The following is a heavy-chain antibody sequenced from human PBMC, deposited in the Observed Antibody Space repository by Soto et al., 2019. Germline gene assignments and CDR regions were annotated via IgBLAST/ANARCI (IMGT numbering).Heavy chain of an antibody. CDR3: ARHSGSYLLDSYGMDV. CDR2: ITPMFGTA. Sequence: QVQLVQSGAEVKKPGSSVKVSCKASGGTFSRYTITWVRQAPGQGLEWMGGITPMFGTANYGQKFQGRVTITADESTSTAYMELSSLRSEDTAVYYCARHSGSYLLDSYGMDVWGQGTTVTVSS. CDR1: GGTFSRYT. J-gene: IGHJ6*02. V-gene: IGHV1-69*01. D-gene: IGHD3-10*01.